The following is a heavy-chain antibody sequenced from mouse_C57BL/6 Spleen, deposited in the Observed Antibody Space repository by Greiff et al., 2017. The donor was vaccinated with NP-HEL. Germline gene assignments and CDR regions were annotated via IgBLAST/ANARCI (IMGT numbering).Heavy chain of an antibody. V-gene: IGHV1-80*01. Sequence: LVESGASVKISCKASGYAFSSYWMNWVKQRPGKGLEWIGQIYPGDGDTNYNGKFKGKATLTADKSSSTAYMQLSSLTSEDSAVYFCAREDGSSYGYWYFDVWGTGTTVTVSS. CDR1: GYAFSSYW. CDR3: AREDGSSYGYWYFDV. CDR2: IYPGDGDT. J-gene: IGHJ1*03. D-gene: IGHD1-1*01.